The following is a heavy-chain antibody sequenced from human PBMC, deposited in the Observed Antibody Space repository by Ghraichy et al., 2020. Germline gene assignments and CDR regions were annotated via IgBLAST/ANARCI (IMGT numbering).Heavy chain of an antibody. CDR2: IRSSRSYI. V-gene: IGHV3-21*01. CDR1: GFIFSTYS. J-gene: IGHJ6*03. CDR3: ARDRVEATTNYYYYLDV. D-gene: IGHD1-26*01. Sequence: GGSLILSCAASGFIFSTYSMNWVRQAPGKGLEWVSSIRSSRSYIDYADSVEGRFTISRDNAKNSLFLQMNSLRAEDTAVYYCARDRVEATTNYYYYLDVWGKRTTATASS.